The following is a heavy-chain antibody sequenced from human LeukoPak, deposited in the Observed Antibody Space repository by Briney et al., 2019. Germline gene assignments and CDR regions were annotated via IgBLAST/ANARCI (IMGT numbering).Heavy chain of an antibody. D-gene: IGHD4-17*01. CDR1: GYTFTYHY. V-gene: IGHV1-46*01. CDR2: INPSNGDT. Sequence: ASVKVSCKASGYTFTYHYIHLVRQAPGQGLEWMGIINPSNGDTNYAQRFQGRVTMTRDTSTSTVYMELSSLDSEDTAIYYCAKGHSDYGTGFDQWGQGTLVTVSS. CDR3: AKGHSDYGTGFDQ. J-gene: IGHJ4*02.